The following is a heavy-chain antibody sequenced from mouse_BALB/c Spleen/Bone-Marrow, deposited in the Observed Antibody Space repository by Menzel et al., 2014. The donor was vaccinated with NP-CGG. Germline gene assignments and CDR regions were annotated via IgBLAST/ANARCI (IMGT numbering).Heavy chain of an antibody. D-gene: IGHD2-3*01. J-gene: IGHJ4*01. CDR1: GYAFTNYL. Sequence: AQLQQSRAELVRPGTSVKGSCKASGYAFTNYLIEWVKQRPGQGLEWIGVINPGSGGNNYNEKFKGKATLTTDKSSSTAYIQLSSLTSGDSAVFFCARSVYDGYSEAMEYWGQGTSVTVSS. CDR3: ARSVYDGYSEAMEY. V-gene: IGHV1-54*03. CDR2: INPGSGGN.